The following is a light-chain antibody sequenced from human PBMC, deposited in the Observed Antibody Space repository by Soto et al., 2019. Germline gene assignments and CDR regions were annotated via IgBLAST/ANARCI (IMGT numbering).Light chain of an antibody. CDR3: SAHGGTNPYV. Sequence: QSALTQPPSASGSPGQSVAISCTGTARDIGGYTFVSWYQQHPGKAPKLLIYDVNKRPSGVPYRFSGSKSGNTASLTVSGLQAEDEADYYCSAHGGTNPYVFGTGTKLTFL. V-gene: IGLV2-8*01. CDR1: ARDIGGYTF. J-gene: IGLJ1*01. CDR2: DVN.